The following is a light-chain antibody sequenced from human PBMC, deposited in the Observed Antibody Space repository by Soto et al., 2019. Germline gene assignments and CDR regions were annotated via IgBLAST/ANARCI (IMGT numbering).Light chain of an antibody. Sequence: QSVLTQPASVSGSPGQSITISCTGTSSDVGDFKYVSWYQQYPGKAPKLMIYEVSNRPSGVSNRFSGSKSGNTASLTISGLQAEDEADYHCSSYTKRTSLVFGGGTQLTVL. CDR1: SSDVGDFKY. J-gene: IGLJ2*01. V-gene: IGLV2-14*01. CDR2: EVS. CDR3: SSYTKRTSLV.